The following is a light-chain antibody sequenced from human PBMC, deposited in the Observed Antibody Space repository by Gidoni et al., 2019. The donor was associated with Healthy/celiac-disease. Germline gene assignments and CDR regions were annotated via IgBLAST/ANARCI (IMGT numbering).Light chain of an antibody. CDR3: QQSYSTPPWT. Sequence: IQMTQSPSSRSASVGDRVTITCRASQSISSYLNWYQQKPGKAPKLLIYAASSLQSGVPSRFSGSGYGTDFTLTISSLQPEDFATYYCQQSYSTPPWTFGQGTKVKSN. J-gene: IGKJ1*01. CDR2: AAS. CDR1: QSISSY. V-gene: IGKV1-39*01.